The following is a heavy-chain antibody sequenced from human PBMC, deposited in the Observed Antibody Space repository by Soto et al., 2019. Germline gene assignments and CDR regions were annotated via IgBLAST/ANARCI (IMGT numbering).Heavy chain of an antibody. CDR3: ASSQKIFGVVNSPYYYGMDV. V-gene: IGHV3-23*01. Sequence: VGSLRLSCAASGFTFTSYGMTWGGQAPGKGLEWVSAISGSGGSTSYADSVKGWSTISRDNSNNTLYLQMNSLRAEDTAVYYCASSQKIFGVVNSPYYYGMDVWGQGTTVTVSS. CDR2: ISGSGGST. CDR1: GFTFTSYG. D-gene: IGHD3-3*01. J-gene: IGHJ6*02.